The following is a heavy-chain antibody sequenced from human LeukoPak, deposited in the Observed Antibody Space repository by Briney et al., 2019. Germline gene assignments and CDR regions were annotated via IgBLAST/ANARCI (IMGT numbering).Heavy chain of an antibody. CDR3: ARGVVVIATSGNDY. CDR2: ITPDGSGT. V-gene: IGHV3-74*01. CDR1: GFTFSNYW. Sequence: PGGSLRLSCAASGFTFSNYWMHWVRHAPGEGLVWLSGITPDGSGTRYVGSVKGRFTISRDNAKNTLYLQMNSLRTEDTAVYYCARGVVVIATSGNDYWGQGTLVTVSS. J-gene: IGHJ4*02. D-gene: IGHD3-16*02.